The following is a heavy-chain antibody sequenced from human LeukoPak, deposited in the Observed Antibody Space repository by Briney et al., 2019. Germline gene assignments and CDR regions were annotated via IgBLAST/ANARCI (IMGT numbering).Heavy chain of an antibody. CDR2: INSDATST. CDR1: QFXLSNYW. V-gene: IGHV3-74*01. Sequence: GGSLRLSCAASQFXLSNYWIHWVRQAPGKGLVWVSFINSDATSTAYADSVKGRFTISRDNAKNTLHLQMNSLRVEDTAVYYCVRDMNVDTAMDIWGQGTLVTVSS. J-gene: IGHJ3*02. D-gene: IGHD5-18*01. CDR3: VRDMNVDTAMDI.